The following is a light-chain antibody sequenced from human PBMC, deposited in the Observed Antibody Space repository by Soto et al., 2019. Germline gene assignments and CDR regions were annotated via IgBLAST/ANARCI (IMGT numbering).Light chain of an antibody. Sequence: DIQMTQSPSSLSASVGARVSITCQASEDIRTSLSWFQHKPGRAPKLLIYGASYLETGVPSRFRGSGSGTDFTLTISSLQPEDIATYYCQHYNNLPPFTFGPGNIVDIK. CDR1: EDIRTS. J-gene: IGKJ3*01. CDR3: QHYNNLPPFT. CDR2: GAS. V-gene: IGKV1-33*01.